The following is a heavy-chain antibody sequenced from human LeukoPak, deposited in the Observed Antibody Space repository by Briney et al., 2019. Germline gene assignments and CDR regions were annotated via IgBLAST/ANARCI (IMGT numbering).Heavy chain of an antibody. V-gene: IGHV4-59*12. CDR3: ARDCSGGSCYGAFDI. Sequence: PSETLSLTCTVSGGSISNYYWSWIRQPPGKRLEWIGYIYDSGSTYYNPSLKSRITISVDTSENRFSLKLSSVTATDTAVYYCARDCSGGSCYGAFDIWGQGTMVTVSS. J-gene: IGHJ3*02. CDR2: IYDSGST. D-gene: IGHD2-15*01. CDR1: GGSISNYY.